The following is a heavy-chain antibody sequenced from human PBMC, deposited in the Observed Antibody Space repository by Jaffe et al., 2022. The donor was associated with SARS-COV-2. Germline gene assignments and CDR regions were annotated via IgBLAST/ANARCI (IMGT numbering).Heavy chain of an antibody. Sequence: QITLKESGPTLVKPTQTLTLTCTFSGFSLSTSGMGVGWIRQSPGKALEWLALIYWNGDNYYSPSLESRLTITKDTSKNQVVLIVTNMDPVDTATYYCAHRRPIPVDATGYFDYWGQGTLVTVSS. CDR1: GFSLSTSGMG. CDR2: IYWNGDN. CDR3: AHRRPIPVDATGYFDY. V-gene: IGHV2-5*01. D-gene: IGHD2-2*02. J-gene: IGHJ4*02.